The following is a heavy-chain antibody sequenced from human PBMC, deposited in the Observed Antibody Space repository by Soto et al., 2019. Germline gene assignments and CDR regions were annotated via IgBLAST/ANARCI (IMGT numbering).Heavy chain of an antibody. D-gene: IGHD5-12*01. V-gene: IGHV3-33*01. J-gene: IGHJ4*02. CDR3: ARDKQDIVARYYFDY. CDR2: IWYDGSNK. CDR1: GFTFSSYG. Sequence: GGSLRLSCAASGFTFSSYGMHWVRQAPGKGLEWVAVIWYDGSNKYYADSVKGRCTISRDNSKNTLYLQMNSLRAEDTAVYYCARDKQDIVARYYFDYWGQGTLVTVSS.